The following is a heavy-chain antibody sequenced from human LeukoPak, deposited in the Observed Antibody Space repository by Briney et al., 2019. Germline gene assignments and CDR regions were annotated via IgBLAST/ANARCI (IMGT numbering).Heavy chain of an antibody. CDR1: GGSISSYY. CDR3: ARRDYYYGMDV. Sequence: SETLSLTCTVSGGSISSYYWSWLRQPPGKGLEWIGYIYYSGSTNYNPSLKSRVTISVDTSKNQFSLKLSSVTAADTAVYYCARRDYYYGMDVWGQGTTVTVSS. V-gene: IGHV4-59*08. CDR2: IYYSGST. J-gene: IGHJ6*02.